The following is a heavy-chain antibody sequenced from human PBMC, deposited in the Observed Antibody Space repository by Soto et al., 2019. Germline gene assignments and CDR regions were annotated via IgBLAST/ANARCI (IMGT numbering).Heavy chain of an antibody. Sequence: QVQLVESGGGVVQPERSLRLSCTASGFIFSTYAMQWVRQAPGKGLEWVAVVSSEGGTQFYADSVKGRFTISRDNSKNSLYMQMSSLTTEDAAIYYCARENYYCGRVIGSLDLWGRGTLVSVSS. J-gene: IGHJ2*01. V-gene: IGHV3-30-3*01. CDR3: ARENYYCGRVIGSLDL. CDR2: VSSEGGTQ. CDR1: GFIFSTYA. D-gene: IGHD3-10*01.